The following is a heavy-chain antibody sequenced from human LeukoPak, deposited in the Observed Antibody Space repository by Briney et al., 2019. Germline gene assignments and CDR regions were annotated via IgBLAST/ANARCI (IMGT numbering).Heavy chain of an antibody. Sequence: PSGTLSLTCTVSGGSISSYYWSWIRQPPGKGLEWIGYIYYSGSTNYNPSLKSRVTISVDTSKNQFSLKLSSVTAADTAVYYCAREGSGYYPLYYFDHWGQGTLVTVSS. D-gene: IGHD3-22*01. V-gene: IGHV4-59*01. J-gene: IGHJ4*02. CDR2: IYYSGST. CDR3: AREGSGYYPLYYFDH. CDR1: GGSISSYY.